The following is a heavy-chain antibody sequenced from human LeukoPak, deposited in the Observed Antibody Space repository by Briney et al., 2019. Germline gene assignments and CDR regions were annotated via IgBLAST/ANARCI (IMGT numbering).Heavy chain of an antibody. Sequence: PGGSLRLSCAASGFTFSSYAMHWVRQAPGKGLECVAVISYDGCNKYYADSVKGRFTISRDISKNTLHLQMNTLRAEDTAVYYCARVLQHNDPFDYWGEGTLVTASS. CDR3: ARVLQHNDPFDY. CDR1: GFTFSSYA. D-gene: IGHD6-13*01. V-gene: IGHV3-30*04. CDR2: ISYDGCNK. J-gene: IGHJ4*02.